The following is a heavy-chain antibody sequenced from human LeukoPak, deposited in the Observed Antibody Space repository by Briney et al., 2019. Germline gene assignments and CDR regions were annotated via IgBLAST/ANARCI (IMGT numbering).Heavy chain of an antibody. CDR1: GGSISSSSYY. CDR3: ARVDAYYYDSSGYYSGAFDI. V-gene: IGHV4-39*01. D-gene: IGHD3-22*01. J-gene: IGHJ3*02. CDR2: IYYSGST. Sequence: SETLSLTCTVSGGSISSSSYYWGWIRQPPGKGLEWIGSIYYSGSTYYNPSLKSRVTISVDTSKNQFSLKLSSVTAADTAVYYCARVDAYYYDSSGYYSGAFDIWGQGTMVTVSS.